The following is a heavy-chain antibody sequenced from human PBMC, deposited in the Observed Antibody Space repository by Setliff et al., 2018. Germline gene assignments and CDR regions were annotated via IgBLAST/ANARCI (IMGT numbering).Heavy chain of an antibody. Sequence: SETLSLTCAAYGGTFSDYHWTWIRQSPEKGLEWIGEINHRGSTNYNPSLKSRVTISIDTSRDQFSLKLISMIAADTAVYYCARGRAGHSGHWGQGTLVTVSS. V-gene: IGHV4-34*01. D-gene: IGHD6-19*01. CDR2: INHRGST. CDR1: GGTFSDYH. CDR3: ARGRAGHSGH. J-gene: IGHJ4*02.